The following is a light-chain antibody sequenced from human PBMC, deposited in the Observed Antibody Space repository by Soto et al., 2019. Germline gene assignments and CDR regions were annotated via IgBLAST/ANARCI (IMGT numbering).Light chain of an antibody. Sequence: QSVLTQPPSVSGAPGQRVTISCTGSSSNIGAGYDVHWYQQLPGTAPKLLIYGNSNRPSGVPDRFSGSKSGTSASLAITGLQAEDEADYYCQSYDSSLSASWVFSGGTQLT. J-gene: IGLJ3*02. CDR2: GNS. CDR1: SSNIGAGYD. V-gene: IGLV1-40*01. CDR3: QSYDSSLSASWV.